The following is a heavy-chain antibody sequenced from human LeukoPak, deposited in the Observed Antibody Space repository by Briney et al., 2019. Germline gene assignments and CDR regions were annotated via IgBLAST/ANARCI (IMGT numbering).Heavy chain of an antibody. CDR3: AKDDNGPQDY. Sequence: PGGSLRLSCAASGFTFDNYRMHWVRQAPGKGLEWVALIHFDGSKKYSADSVKGRFTISRDNSKNTLYLQMNSLRTEDTAVYYFAKDDNGPQDYWGQGILVTVSS. J-gene: IGHJ4*02. CDR2: IHFDGSKK. CDR1: GFTFDNYR. D-gene: IGHD1-14*01. V-gene: IGHV3-30*02.